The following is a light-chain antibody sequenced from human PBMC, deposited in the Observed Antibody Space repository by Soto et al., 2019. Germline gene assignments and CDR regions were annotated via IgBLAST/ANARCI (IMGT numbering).Light chain of an antibody. CDR3: QAWDSSTVV. Sequence: SYELTQPPSVSVSPGQTASITCSGDKLGDKYACWYQQKPGQSPVLVIYQESKRPSGIPERFSGPNSGNTATLNISGTQAMDEADYYCQAWDSSTVVFGGGTKLTVL. V-gene: IGLV3-1*01. CDR1: KLGDKY. CDR2: QES. J-gene: IGLJ2*01.